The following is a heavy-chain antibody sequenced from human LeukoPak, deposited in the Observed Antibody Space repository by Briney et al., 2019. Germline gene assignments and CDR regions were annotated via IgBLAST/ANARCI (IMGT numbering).Heavy chain of an antibody. Sequence: ASVKVSCKASGYSFPSYDINWVRQATGQGLEWMGWMNPNSGNTGYAQKFQGRVTMTRNTSISTAYMELSSLRSEDTAVYYCARSTPQEWLRFMLSGSDYYFDYWGQGTLVTVSS. CDR1: GYSFPSYD. CDR3: ARSTPQEWLRFMLSGSDYYFDY. J-gene: IGHJ4*02. V-gene: IGHV1-8*01. CDR2: MNPNSGNT. D-gene: IGHD5-12*01.